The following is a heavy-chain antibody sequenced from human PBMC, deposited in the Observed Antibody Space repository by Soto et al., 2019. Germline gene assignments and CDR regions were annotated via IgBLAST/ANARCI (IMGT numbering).Heavy chain of an antibody. V-gene: IGHV2-5*02. Sequence: QITLKESGPTLVKPTQTLTLTCTFSGFSLRTSGVGVGWIRQPPGKALEWLALIYWDDDRRYSPSLKSRLTITKDTSKNQVVLTMTDMDPVDTATYYCARSRPYSSCWCHDYWGQGIMVTVSS. CDR3: ARSRPYSSCWCHDY. D-gene: IGHD6-19*01. CDR1: GFSLRTSGVG. CDR2: IYWDDDR. J-gene: IGHJ4*02.